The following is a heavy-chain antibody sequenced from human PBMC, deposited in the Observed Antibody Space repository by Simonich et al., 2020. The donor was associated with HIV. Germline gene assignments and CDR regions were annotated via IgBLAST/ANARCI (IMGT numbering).Heavy chain of an antibody. V-gene: IGHV3-49*04. Sequence: GGGLVQPGRSLRLSCRASGFTFGDYAMSWVRQAPGKGLEWVGFIRSKAYGGTTEYAASVKGRFTISRDNAKNTLNLQMNSLRAEDTALYYCVRDRRWNAMDLWGQGTMVTVAS. CDR2: IRSKAYGGTT. CDR3: VRDRRWNAMDL. D-gene: IGHD1-1*01. J-gene: IGHJ3*01. CDR1: GFTFGDYA.